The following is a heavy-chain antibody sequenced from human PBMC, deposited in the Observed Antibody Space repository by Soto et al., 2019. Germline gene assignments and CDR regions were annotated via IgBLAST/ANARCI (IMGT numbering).Heavy chain of an antibody. CDR2: IWYDGSNK. D-gene: IGHD2-15*01. J-gene: IGHJ6*02. CDR3: ARDSVVGYYGMDV. V-gene: IGHV3-33*01. CDR1: GFTFSSYN. Sequence: QVQLVESGGGVVQPGRSLRLSCAASGFTFSSYNIHWVRQAPGKGLEWVAVIWYDGSNKYFADSVKGRFTISRANSKNTLYLQMTSLRAEDTAVYYCARDSVVGYYGMDVWGQGTTVTVSS.